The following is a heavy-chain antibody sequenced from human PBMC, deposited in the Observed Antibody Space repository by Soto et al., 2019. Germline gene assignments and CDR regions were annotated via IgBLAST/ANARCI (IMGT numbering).Heavy chain of an antibody. CDR1: GFTFDDYA. J-gene: IGHJ6*02. CDR3: AKDIYSSSYYYYGMDV. V-gene: IGHV3-43*02. D-gene: IGHD6-13*01. CDR2: ISGEGGST. Sequence: GGSLRLSCAASGFTFDDYAMHWVRQAPGKGLEWVSLISGEGGSTYYADSVKGRFTISRDNSKNSLYLQMNSLRTEDTALYYCAKDIYSSSYYYYGMDVWGQGTTVTVSS.